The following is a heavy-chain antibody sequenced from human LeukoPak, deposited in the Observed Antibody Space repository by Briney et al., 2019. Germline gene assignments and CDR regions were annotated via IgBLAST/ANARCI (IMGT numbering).Heavy chain of an antibody. V-gene: IGHV3-11*06. Sequence: GGSLRLSCSASRFTFSDYYMSWIRQAPGKGLEWVSYISRSGTYKNYADSVKGRFTISRDNSKDSLYLQMNSLRAEDTAVYYCARSTHGSGSYYSFDNWGQGTLVTVSS. D-gene: IGHD3-10*01. CDR3: ARSTHGSGSYYSFDN. CDR2: ISRSGTYK. J-gene: IGHJ4*02. CDR1: RFTFSDYY.